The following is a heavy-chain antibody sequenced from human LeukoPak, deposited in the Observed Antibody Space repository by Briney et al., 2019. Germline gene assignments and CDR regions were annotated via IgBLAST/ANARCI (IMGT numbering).Heavy chain of an antibody. CDR1: GYTFTNFY. CDR2: INSDSDDT. D-gene: IGHD3-9*01. CDR3: ARSAPTLTYDILTGYLGY. Sequence: GASVKVSCKASGYTFTNFYIHWVRQAPGQGLEWMGWINSDSDDTIYAQKFQGRVTMTRDTSISTAYMELSRLRSDDTAFYYCARSAPTLTYDILTGYLGYWGQGTLVTVSS. V-gene: IGHV1-2*02. J-gene: IGHJ4*02.